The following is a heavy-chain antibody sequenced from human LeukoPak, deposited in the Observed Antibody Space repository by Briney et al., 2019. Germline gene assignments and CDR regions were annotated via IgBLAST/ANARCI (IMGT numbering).Heavy chain of an antibody. D-gene: IGHD6-6*01. Sequence: GGSLRLSCAASGFTFSSYGMHWVRQAPGKGLEWVAVISYDGSNKYYADSVKGRFTISRDNPKNTLYLQMNSLRAEDTAVYYCAKDPTLPYSSSSYFDYWGQGTLVTVSS. J-gene: IGHJ4*02. CDR3: AKDPTLPYSSSSYFDY. V-gene: IGHV3-30*18. CDR1: GFTFSSYG. CDR2: ISYDGSNK.